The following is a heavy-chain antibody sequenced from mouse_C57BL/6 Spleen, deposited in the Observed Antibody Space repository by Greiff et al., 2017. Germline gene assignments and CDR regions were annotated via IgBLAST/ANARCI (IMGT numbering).Heavy chain of an antibody. J-gene: IGHJ1*03. CDR1: GYTFTDYN. D-gene: IGHD4-1*01. Sequence: EVKLVESGPELVKPGASVKMSCKASGYTFTDYNMHWVKQSHGKSLEWIGYINPNNGGTSYNQKFKGKATLTVNKSSSTAYMELRSLTSEDSAVYYCALGRNWYFDVWGTGTTVTVSS. CDR2: INPNNGGT. CDR3: ALGRNWYFDV. V-gene: IGHV1-22*01.